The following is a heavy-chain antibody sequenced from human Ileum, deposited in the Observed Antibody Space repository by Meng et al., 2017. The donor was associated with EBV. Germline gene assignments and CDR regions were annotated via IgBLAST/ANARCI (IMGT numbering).Heavy chain of an antibody. V-gene: IGHV4-4*02. J-gene: IGHJ4*02. CDR3: ASSDYYRSDY. Sequence: QGQLHGSAQEWLKPSETMSLTWPSFGGSISRSDWWSWVRQPPGKGLEWIGETSHSGSTDYSPSLKSRVTISLDKSKNQLSLKLNSVTAADTAVYYCASSDYYRSDYWGQGTLVTVSS. CDR1: GGSISRSDW. CDR2: TSHSGST. D-gene: IGHD3-22*01.